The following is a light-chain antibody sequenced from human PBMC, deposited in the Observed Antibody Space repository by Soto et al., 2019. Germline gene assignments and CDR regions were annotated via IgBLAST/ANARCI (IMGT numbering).Light chain of an antibody. J-gene: IGLJ2*01. CDR2: DVT. V-gene: IGLV2-8*01. CDR3: ASYGGVNNLL. CDR1: SSDIGGYNF. Sequence: QSALTQPPSASGSPRQSVTISCTGTSSDIGGYNFVSWYQQHPGKAPKLMIYDVTKRPSGVPDRFSGSKSGNTASLTVSGLQAEDEADYYCASYGGVNNLLFGGGTQLTVL.